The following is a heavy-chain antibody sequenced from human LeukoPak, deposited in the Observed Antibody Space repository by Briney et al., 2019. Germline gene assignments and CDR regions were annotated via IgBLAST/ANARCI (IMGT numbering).Heavy chain of an antibody. CDR1: GYTSTGYY. Sequence: ASVKVSCKASGYTSTGYYMYWVRQAPGQGLEWMGWINPNSGGTNYAQKFQGRVTMTRDTSISTAYMELNRLRSDDTAVYYCARVRVGSTGWFGESVVPPHMDVRGKGTTVTISS. V-gene: IGHV1-2*02. CDR3: ARVRVGSTGWFGESVVPPHMDV. J-gene: IGHJ6*03. CDR2: INPNSGGT. D-gene: IGHD3-10*01.